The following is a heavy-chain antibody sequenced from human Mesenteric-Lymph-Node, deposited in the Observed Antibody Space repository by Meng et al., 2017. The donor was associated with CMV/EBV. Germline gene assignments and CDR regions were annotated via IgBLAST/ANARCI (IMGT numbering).Heavy chain of an antibody. D-gene: IGHD3-3*01. J-gene: IGHJ4*02. CDR1: GFTFSSYS. V-gene: IGHV3-7*01. Sequence: GESLKISCAASGFTFSSYSMNWVRQAPGKGLEWVAKIKQDGSEKYYVDSVKGRFTISRDNAKNSLYLQMSSLRAEDTAVYYCATEGYDFWSGYPPSYWGQGTLVTVSS. CDR3: ATEGYDFWSGYPPSY. CDR2: IKQDGSEK.